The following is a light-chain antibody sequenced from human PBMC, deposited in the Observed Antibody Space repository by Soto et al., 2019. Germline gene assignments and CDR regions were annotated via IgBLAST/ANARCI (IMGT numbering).Light chain of an antibody. Sequence: TVFTQSPATLSLSPGEIATLSCKASQRIGNSLGWFQQKPGQAPRLLIDDAFNRATGIPARFTGSGSGSDFTLTISSLEPEDFGVYYCRQRYNWPLTFGGGTKVEIK. J-gene: IGKJ4*01. CDR1: QRIGNS. CDR2: DAF. V-gene: IGKV3-11*01. CDR3: RQRYNWPLT.